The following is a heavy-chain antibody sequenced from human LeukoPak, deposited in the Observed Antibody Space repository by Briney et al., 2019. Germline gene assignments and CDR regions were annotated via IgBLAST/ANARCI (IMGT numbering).Heavy chain of an antibody. J-gene: IGHJ3*01. CDR3: ARVKFGTGRGGGLDV. CDR1: GFTFSTYA. V-gene: IGHV3-64*01. D-gene: IGHD2-15*01. CDR2: ISYDGGST. Sequence: GGSLRLSCAASGFTFSTYAMHWVRQAPGKGLEYVSAISYDGGSTYYATSLKGRFSISRDNSKNTLYLQMGRLRAEDMAVYYCARVKFGTGRGGGLDVWVRGTMVTVTS.